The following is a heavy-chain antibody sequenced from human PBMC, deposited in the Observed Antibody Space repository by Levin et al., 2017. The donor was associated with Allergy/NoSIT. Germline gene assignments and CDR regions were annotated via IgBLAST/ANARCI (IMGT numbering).Heavy chain of an antibody. CDR1: GFTFSSYA. CDR3: AKGGRSDYVYYYGMDV. CDR2: ISGSGGST. J-gene: IGHJ6*02. D-gene: IGHD4-17*01. Sequence: GGSLRLSCAASGFTFSSYAMSWVRQAPGKGLEWVSAISGSGGSTYYADSVKGRFTISRDNSKNTLYLQMNSLRAEDTAVYYCAKGGRSDYVYYYGMDVWGQGTTVTVSS. V-gene: IGHV3-23*01.